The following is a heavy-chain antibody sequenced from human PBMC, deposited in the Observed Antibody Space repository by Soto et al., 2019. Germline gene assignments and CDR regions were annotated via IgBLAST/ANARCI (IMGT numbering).Heavy chain of an antibody. J-gene: IGHJ5*02. CDR2: ISGDGTRT. Sequence: GSLRLSCAASGFNFYNYAMTWVRQAPGKGLEWVSGISGDGTRTYYGDSVKGRFTISRDNSKNTVFLQMNSLRAEDTALYYCVKDLRPNRGWFGPWGQGTRVTVSS. CDR3: VKDLRPNRGWFGP. D-gene: IGHD3-3*01. CDR1: GFNFYNYA. V-gene: IGHV3-23*01.